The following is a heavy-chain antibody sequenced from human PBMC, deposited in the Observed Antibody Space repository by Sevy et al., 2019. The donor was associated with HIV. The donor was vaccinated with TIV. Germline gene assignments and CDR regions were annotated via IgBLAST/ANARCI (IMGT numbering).Heavy chain of an antibody. CDR2: ISGSGGST. Sequence: GGSLRLSCAASGFTFSSYAMSWVRQAPGKGLEWVSAISGSGGSTYYADSVKGRFTISRDNSKNKQYLQMNSLRAEDMAVYYCAKDVRYCGGDCYPIYFDYWGQGTLVTVSS. V-gene: IGHV3-23*01. CDR3: AKDVRYCGGDCYPIYFDY. CDR1: GFTFSSYA. D-gene: IGHD2-21*02. J-gene: IGHJ4*02.